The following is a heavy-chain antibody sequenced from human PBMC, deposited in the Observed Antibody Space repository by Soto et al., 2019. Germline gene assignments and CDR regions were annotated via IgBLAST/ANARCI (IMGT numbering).Heavy chain of an antibody. CDR2: INAGNGNT. Sequence: GASVKVSCKASGYTFXSYAMHWVRQAPGQRLEWMGWINAGNGNTKYSQKFQGRVTITRDTSASTAYMELSSLRSEDTSVYYCAGGGFGPYPEFDSGAKGTLVPVSS. V-gene: IGHV1-3*01. D-gene: IGHD3-10*01. J-gene: IGHJ4*02. CDR1: GYTFXSYA. CDR3: AGGGFGPYPEFDS.